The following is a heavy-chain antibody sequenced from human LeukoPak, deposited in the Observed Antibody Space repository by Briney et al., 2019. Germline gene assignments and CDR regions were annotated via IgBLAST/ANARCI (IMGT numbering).Heavy chain of an antibody. J-gene: IGHJ5*02. V-gene: IGHV1-18*01. CDR3: ARRYSSSWYHWFDP. CDR1: GYTFTSYG. D-gene: IGHD6-13*01. Sequence: ASVKVSCKASGYTFTSYGISWVRQAPGQGLEWMGWISAYNGDTNYAQKLQGRVTMTTDTSTSTAYMELRSLRSDDTAVYYCARRYSSSWYHWFDPWGQGTLVTVSS. CDR2: ISAYNGDT.